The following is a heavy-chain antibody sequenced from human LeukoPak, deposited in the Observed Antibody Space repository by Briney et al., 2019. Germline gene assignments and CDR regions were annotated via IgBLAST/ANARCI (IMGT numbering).Heavy chain of an antibody. CDR3: ARGRGDSYFDY. D-gene: IGHD2-21*02. CDR2: INHSGST. Sequence: PSETLSLTCAVYGGSFSGYYWSWIRQPPGKGLEWIGEINHSGSTNYNPSLKSRVTISVDTSKNQFSLKLSSVTAADTAVYYCARGRGDSYFDYWGQETLVTVSS. J-gene: IGHJ4*02. CDR1: GGSFSGYY. V-gene: IGHV4-34*01.